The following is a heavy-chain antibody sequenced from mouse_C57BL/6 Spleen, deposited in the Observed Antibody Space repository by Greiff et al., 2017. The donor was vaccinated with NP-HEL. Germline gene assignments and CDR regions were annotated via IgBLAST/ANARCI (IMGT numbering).Heavy chain of an antibody. V-gene: IGHV1-20*01. D-gene: IGHD1-1*01. CDR3: ARLTGGSSYFYYFDY. Sequence: EVKLMESGPELVKPGDSVKISCKASGYSFTGYFMNWVMQSHGKSLEWIGRINPYNGDTFYNQKFKGKATLTVDKSSSTAHMELRSLTSEDSAVYYCARLTGGSSYFYYFDYWGQGTTLTVSS. J-gene: IGHJ2*01. CDR2: INPYNGDT. CDR1: GYSFTGYF.